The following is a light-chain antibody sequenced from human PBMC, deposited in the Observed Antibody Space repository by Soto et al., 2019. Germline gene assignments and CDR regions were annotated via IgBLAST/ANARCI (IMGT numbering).Light chain of an antibody. Sequence: EIVLTQSPGTLSLSPGERTTLSCRDSQSIRDTLAWYQQTPGQAPRILIYSACRGETGFRARFSGSGSGTEFTLTISSLQSEDFAVYYCQQYNNWTWTFGQGTKVDIK. J-gene: IGKJ1*01. CDR1: QSIRDT. CDR3: QQYNNWTWT. V-gene: IGKV3-15*01. CDR2: SAC.